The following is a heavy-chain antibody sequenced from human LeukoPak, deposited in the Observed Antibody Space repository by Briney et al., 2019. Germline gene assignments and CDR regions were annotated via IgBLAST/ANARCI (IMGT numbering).Heavy chain of an antibody. D-gene: IGHD6-19*01. V-gene: IGHV3-30-3*01. CDR2: ISYDGSNK. Sequence: PGGSLRLSCAASGFTFSSYAMHWVRQAPGKGLEWVAVISYDGSNKYYADSVKGRFTISRDNSKNTLYLQMSSLRAEDTAVYYCARRHSSGWLDYWGQGTLVTVSS. CDR3: ARRHSSGWLDY. CDR1: GFTFSSYA. J-gene: IGHJ4*02.